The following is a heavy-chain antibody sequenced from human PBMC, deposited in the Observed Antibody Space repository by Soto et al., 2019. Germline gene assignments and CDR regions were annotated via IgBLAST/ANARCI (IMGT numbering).Heavy chain of an antibody. CDR2: IYYSGST. J-gene: IGHJ4*02. D-gene: IGHD5-18*01. V-gene: IGHV4-61*08. Sequence: SETLSLTCAVSGDTISTGGYYWSWIRQPPGKGLEWIGYIYYSGSTNYNPSLTSRVTISVDTSKNQFSLKLSSVTAADTAVYYCARHRYSYGVYYFDYWGQGTLVTVSS. CDR3: ARHRYSYGVYYFDY. CDR1: GDTISTGGYY.